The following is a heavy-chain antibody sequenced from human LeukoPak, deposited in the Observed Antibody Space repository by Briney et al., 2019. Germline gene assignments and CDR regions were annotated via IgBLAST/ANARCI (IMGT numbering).Heavy chain of an antibody. Sequence: GGSLRLSCAASGVSFKDYYWSWIRQVPGEGLEWVSYINVNGGSMQYADSVKGRFTISRDNAKNSLYLQMNSLRAEDTAVYYCARDRGGSYSAIDYWGQGTLVTVSS. D-gene: IGHD1-26*01. J-gene: IGHJ4*02. CDR2: INVNGGSM. CDR1: GVSFKDYY. CDR3: ARDRGGSYSAIDY. V-gene: IGHV3-11*04.